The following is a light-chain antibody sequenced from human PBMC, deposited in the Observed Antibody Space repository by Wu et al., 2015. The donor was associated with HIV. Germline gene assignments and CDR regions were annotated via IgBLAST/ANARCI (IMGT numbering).Light chain of an antibody. V-gene: IGKV1-5*03. CDR1: QTINIW. CDR2: KAS. Sequence: DIQMTQSPSTLSASVGDRVSITCRASQTINIWLAWYQQKPGKAPKLLIYKASNLESGVPSRFSGSGSGTEFTLTISSLQPDDFATYYCQQYKSYPYIFGQGTKLEIK. CDR3: QQYKSYPYI. J-gene: IGKJ2*01.